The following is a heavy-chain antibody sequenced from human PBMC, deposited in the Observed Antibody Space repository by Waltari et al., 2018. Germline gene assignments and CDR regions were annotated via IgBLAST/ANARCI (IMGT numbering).Heavy chain of an antibody. D-gene: IGHD3-16*01. Sequence: EVQLLESGGGLVQPGGSLRLSCVTSGFTFSHYGMSWVRQAPGRGLEWVSTIGGSCGDTYYPESVRGRFSISRDNSQNTLYVQMNILRDEDTAVYYCAKDAERPWGAFEIRGQGTMVTVSS. V-gene: IGHV3-23*01. CDR1: GFTFSHYG. J-gene: IGHJ3*02. CDR2: IGGSCGDT. CDR3: AKDAERPWGAFEI.